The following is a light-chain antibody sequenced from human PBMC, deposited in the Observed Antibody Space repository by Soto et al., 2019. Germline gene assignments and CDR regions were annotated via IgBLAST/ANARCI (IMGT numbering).Light chain of an antibody. CDR3: CSYAGSFTWV. V-gene: IGLV2-11*01. CDR2: DAS. Sequence: QSALTQPRSVSGSPGQSVTISCTGTTGDVGAYNFVSWYQLHPGKAPKLMIYDASKRPSGVPDRFSASKSGNTASLTISGLQAEYEADYYCCSYAGSFTWVFGGGTKLTVL. J-gene: IGLJ3*02. CDR1: TGDVGAYNF.